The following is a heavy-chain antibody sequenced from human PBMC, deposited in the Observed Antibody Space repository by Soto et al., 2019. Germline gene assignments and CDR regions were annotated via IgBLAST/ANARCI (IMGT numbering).Heavy chain of an antibody. Sequence: QVQLVESGGGVVQPGRSLRLSCAASGFTFSSYGMHWVRQAPGKGLEGGAVIWYDGSNKYYADSVKGRFTISRDNSKNTLYLQMNSLRAEDTAVYYCARDPHYDFWSGYYFDYWGQGTLVTVSS. D-gene: IGHD3-3*01. CDR2: IWYDGSNK. CDR3: ARDPHYDFWSGYYFDY. J-gene: IGHJ4*02. V-gene: IGHV3-33*01. CDR1: GFTFSSYG.